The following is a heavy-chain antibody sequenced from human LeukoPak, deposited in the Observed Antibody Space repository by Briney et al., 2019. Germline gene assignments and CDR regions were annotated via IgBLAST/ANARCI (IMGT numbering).Heavy chain of an antibody. J-gene: IGHJ6*02. V-gene: IGHV3-30-3*01. Sequence: GGSLRLSCVASRFSIRGYAMHWVRQAPGKGLQWVAVISYDGTDKHYADSVKGRFIISRDDSKNTLFLEMNGLRIEDTAVYHCVRVGLGYSYGQGMDVWGQGTTVSVSS. D-gene: IGHD5-18*01. CDR3: VRVGLGYSYGQGMDV. CDR2: ISYDGTDK. CDR1: RFSIRGYA.